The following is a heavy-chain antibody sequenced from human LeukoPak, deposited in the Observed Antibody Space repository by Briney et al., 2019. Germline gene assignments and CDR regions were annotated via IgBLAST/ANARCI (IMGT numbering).Heavy chain of an antibody. CDR2: IKEDGSEK. Sequence: GGSLRLSCAASGLTFSSYWMSWVRQAPGKGLGWVANIKEDGSEKYYVASVKGRFTISRDNAENSLYLQMNSLRAEDTAVYYCARLYPPVGEYELYRSFFDYWGQGTLVTVSS. V-gene: IGHV3-7*01. D-gene: IGHD2-2*02. J-gene: IGHJ4*02. CDR3: ARLYPPVGEYELYRSFFDY. CDR1: GLTFSSYW.